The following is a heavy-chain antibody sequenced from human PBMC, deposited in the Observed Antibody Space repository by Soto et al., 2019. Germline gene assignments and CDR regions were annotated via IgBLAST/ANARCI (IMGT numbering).Heavy chain of an antibody. CDR3: GSEWKELGLDV. CDR2: IYHSGST. CDR1: GYSISSGYY. D-gene: IGHD3-3*01. Sequence: SETLSLTCAVSGYSISSGYYWGWIRQPPRKGLEWIGSIYHSGSTYYNPSLKSRVTILVDTSKNQFSLKLSSVTAADTAVHYCGSEWKELGLDVWGQGTPVTVSS. V-gene: IGHV4-38-2*01. J-gene: IGHJ6*02.